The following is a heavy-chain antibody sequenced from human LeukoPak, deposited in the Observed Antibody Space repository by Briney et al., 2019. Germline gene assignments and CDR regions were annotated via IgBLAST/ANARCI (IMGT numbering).Heavy chain of an antibody. CDR3: ARDQSIAVAGTDYGMDV. CDR1: GYTFTGYY. D-gene: IGHD6-19*01. Sequence: ASVKVSCKASGYTFTGYYMHWVRQAPGQGLEWMGWINPNSGGTNYAQKFQGRVTMTRDTSISTAYMELSRLRSDDTAAYYCARDQSIAVAGTDYGMDVWGQGTTVTVSS. CDR2: INPNSGGT. V-gene: IGHV1-2*02. J-gene: IGHJ6*02.